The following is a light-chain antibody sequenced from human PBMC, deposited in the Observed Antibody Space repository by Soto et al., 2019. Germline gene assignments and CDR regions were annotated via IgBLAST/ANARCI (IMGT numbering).Light chain of an antibody. CDR2: EVR. J-gene: IGLJ1*01. Sequence: QSALTQPPSVSGSPGQSVTFSCTGTSSDVGSYNRVSWYQQPPGTAPKLMILEVRNRPSGVPDRFSGSKSGCTASLTISGLQAEDEADYCCSLYAVNSTPYVFGTGTKVTVL. V-gene: IGLV2-18*01. CDR1: SSDVGSYNR. CDR3: SLYAVNSTPYV.